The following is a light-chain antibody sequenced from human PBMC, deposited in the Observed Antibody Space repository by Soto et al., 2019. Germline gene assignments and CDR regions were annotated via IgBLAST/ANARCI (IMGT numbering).Light chain of an antibody. CDR3: QQYNNWPRT. CDR1: QSVSSD. CDR2: GAS. V-gene: IGKV3-15*01. J-gene: IGKJ1*01. Sequence: IVITQAQATRSVSPGERAAVSCRASQSVSSDLAWYHQKPGQAPRLLIYGASTRATGIPARFSGSGSGTEFTLTTNSLQSEDFAVYYCQQYNNWPRTFGQGTKVDIK.